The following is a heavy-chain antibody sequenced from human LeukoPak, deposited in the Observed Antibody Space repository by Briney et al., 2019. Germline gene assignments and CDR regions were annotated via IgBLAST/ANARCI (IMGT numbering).Heavy chain of an antibody. CDR2: INPNSGGT. CDR3: ARLAATHSTFDY. V-gene: IGHV1-2*02. D-gene: IGHD2-15*01. CDR1: GYTFTCYY. Sequence: ASVKVSCKASGYTFTCYYMHWVRQAPGQGLEWMGWINPNSGGTNYAQKFQGRVTMTRDTSISTAYMELSRLRSDDTAVYYCARLAATHSTFDYWGQGTLVTVSS. J-gene: IGHJ4*02.